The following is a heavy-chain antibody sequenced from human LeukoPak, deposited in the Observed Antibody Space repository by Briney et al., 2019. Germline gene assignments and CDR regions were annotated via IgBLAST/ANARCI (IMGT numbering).Heavy chain of an antibody. CDR2: IYPADSST. D-gene: IGHD3-10*01. V-gene: IGHV5-51*01. J-gene: IGHJ5*02. CDR1: GYGFSNYW. Sequence: GESLRISCKASGYGFSNYWIGWVRQLPGKGPEWVGFIYPADSSTRYSPSFQGRVTISADKSISTAYLQWSSLKASDTAMYYCARRYYHTTEFDPWGQGTPVTVSS. CDR3: ARRYYHTTEFDP.